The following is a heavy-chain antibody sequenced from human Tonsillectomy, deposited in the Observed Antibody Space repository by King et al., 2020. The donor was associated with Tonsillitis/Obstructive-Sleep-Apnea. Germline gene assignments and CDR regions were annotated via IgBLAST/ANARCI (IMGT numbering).Heavy chain of an antibody. J-gene: IGHJ4*02. V-gene: IGHV3-23*04. CDR2: ISGSGDST. CDR3: ATFVRVFGAPYYFDD. Sequence: VQLVESGGGLVQPGGSLRLSCAASGSTFSTYAMSWVRQAPGKGLEWVSGISGSGDSTSYADAVRGRFTISRDNSKNTLYLQMTSLRAEDTAVYYCATFVRVFGAPYYFDDWGQGTLVTVSS. D-gene: IGHD3-10*02. CDR1: GSTFSTYA.